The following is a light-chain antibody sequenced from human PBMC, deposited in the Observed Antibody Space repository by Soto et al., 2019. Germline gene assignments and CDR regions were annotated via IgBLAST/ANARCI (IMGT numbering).Light chain of an antibody. V-gene: IGKV1-39*01. CDR2: AAS. CDR1: QSISSY. J-gene: IGKJ5*01. CDR3: QQYNNWPPIT. Sequence: DIQMTQSPSSLSASVGDRVTITCRASQSISSYLNWYQQKPGKAPKLLIYAASSLQSGVPSRFSGSGSGTDFTLTISRLQPEDFAVYYCQQYNNWPPITFGQGTRLEIK.